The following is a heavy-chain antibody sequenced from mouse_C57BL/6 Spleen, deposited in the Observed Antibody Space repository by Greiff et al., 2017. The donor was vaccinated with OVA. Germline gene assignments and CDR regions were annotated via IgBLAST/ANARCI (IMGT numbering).Heavy chain of an antibody. D-gene: IGHD1-3*01. CDR1: GYAFSSSW. J-gene: IGHJ2*01. CDR2: IYPGDGDT. V-gene: IGHV1-82*01. CDR3: ERGTNFDY. Sequence: QVQLQQSGPELVKPGASVKISCKASGYAFSSSWMNWVKQRPGKGLEWIGRIYPGDGDTNYNGKFKGKATLTADKSSSTAYMQLSSLTSEDSAVYFCERGTNFDYWGQGTTLTVSS.